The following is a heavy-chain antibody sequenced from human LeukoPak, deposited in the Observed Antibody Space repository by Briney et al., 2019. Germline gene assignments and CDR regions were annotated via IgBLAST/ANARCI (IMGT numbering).Heavy chain of an antibody. CDR2: INPNSGGT. J-gene: IGHJ4*02. D-gene: IGHD4-17*01. CDR1: GYTFTDYY. V-gene: IGHV1-2*02. Sequence: ASVKVSCKASGYTFTDYYMHWVRQAPGQGLEWMGWINPNSGGTNFAQKFQGRVTMTRDTSIITAYMELSRLRFDDTAVYYCARESGDYEAFDYWGQGTLVTVSS. CDR3: ARESGDYEAFDY.